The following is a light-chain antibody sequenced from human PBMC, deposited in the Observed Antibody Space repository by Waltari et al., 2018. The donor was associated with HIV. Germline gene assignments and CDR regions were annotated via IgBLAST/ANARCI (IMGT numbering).Light chain of an antibody. V-gene: IGKV4-1*01. CDR1: QMVLYNSNRKNY. CDR2: WAS. J-gene: IGKJ1*01. CDR3: HQYYTTPWA. Sequence: DIVLTQSPDSLAVSLGERATIHCKASQMVLYNSNRKNYLAWDQQRPGQPPKLLIYWASTRESGVPDRFSGSASGTDFTLTISGLQAEDVAVYYCHQYYTTPWAFGQGTKVEIK.